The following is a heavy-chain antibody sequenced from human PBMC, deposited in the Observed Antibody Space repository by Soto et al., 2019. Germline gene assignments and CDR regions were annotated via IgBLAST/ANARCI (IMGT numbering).Heavy chain of an antibody. V-gene: IGHV4-59*01. CDR3: ARSEDYPRRGNTSRGWYSSY. J-gene: IGHJ4*02. CDR1: VGSIISYN. Sequence: QVQLQESGPGLVKPSETLSLTCTFSVGSIISYNLSWICQPPGNGLEWICYISYRGSTNYNPSLTCRVTMSVDTSKNQFSLRLSSVTAADTAVYYCARSEDYPRRGNTSRGWYSSYWGPGTLVTVSS. CDR2: ISYRGST. D-gene: IGHD6-19*01.